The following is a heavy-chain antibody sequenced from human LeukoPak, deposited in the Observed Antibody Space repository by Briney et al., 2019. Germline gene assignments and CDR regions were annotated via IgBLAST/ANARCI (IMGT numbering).Heavy chain of an antibody. CDR3: GLRLGELSLADFDY. V-gene: IGHV3-23*01. CDR2: ISGSGDNT. J-gene: IGHJ4*02. D-gene: IGHD3-16*02. Sequence: AGGSLRLSCAASGFTFSSYAMSWVRQAPGEGLEWVSAISGSGDNTYYGDSVKGRFTISRDNSKNTLYLQMSSLRAEDTAVYYCGLRLGELSLADFDYWGQGTLVTVSS. CDR1: GFTFSSYA.